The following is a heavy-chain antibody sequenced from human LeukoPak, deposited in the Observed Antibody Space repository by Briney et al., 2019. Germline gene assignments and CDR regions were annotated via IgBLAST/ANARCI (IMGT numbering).Heavy chain of an antibody. V-gene: IGHV3-23*01. J-gene: IGHJ6*02. CDR2: ISGGGEST. CDR3: AKAQSVLIWNGMDV. Sequence: PGGSLGLSCVASEFTFSSHAMNWVRQAPGKGLEWVSSISGGGESTYYADSVKGRFTVSRDNAKNSLYLQMNSLRAEDTALYYCAKAQSVLIWNGMDVWGQGTTVTVSS. CDR1: EFTFSSHA. D-gene: IGHD3-10*01.